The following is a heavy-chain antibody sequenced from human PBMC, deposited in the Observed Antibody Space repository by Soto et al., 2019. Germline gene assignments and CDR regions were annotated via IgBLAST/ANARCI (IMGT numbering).Heavy chain of an antibody. CDR1: GYTFSSYA. Sequence: QVQLVQSGAEEKKPGASVKVSCKASGYTFSSYAIHWVRQAPGQGLEWMGWINAGNGKTKFSQKFQGRVTITRDTSASTAYMELNSLRSEDTAVYYCARVDGTYWGQGTLVTVSS. CDR2: INAGNGKT. V-gene: IGHV1-3*05. J-gene: IGHJ4*02. D-gene: IGHD1-26*01. CDR3: ARVDGTY.